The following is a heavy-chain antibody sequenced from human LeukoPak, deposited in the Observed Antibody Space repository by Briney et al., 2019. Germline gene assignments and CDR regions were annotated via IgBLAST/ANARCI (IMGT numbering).Heavy chain of an antibody. J-gene: IGHJ4*02. Sequence: ASVKVSCKASGYTFTNYYIYWVRQAPGQGLEWMAIINPSAGSTSCAQKFQGRVTMTRDTSISTAYMELSRLRSDDTAVYYCATLPIAGTTNFDYWGQGTLVTVSS. CDR1: GYTFTNYY. V-gene: IGHV1-46*01. CDR2: INPSAGST. CDR3: ATLPIAGTTNFDY. D-gene: IGHD1-20*01.